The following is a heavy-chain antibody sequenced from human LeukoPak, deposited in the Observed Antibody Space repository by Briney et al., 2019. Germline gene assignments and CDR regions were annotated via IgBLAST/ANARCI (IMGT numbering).Heavy chain of an antibody. J-gene: IGHJ4*02. V-gene: IGHV3-7*01. D-gene: IGHD2-2*01. CDR2: IKQDGSQQ. CDR3: SNGIYATSY. Sequence: GGSLRLSCSASGFNFTRYWMAWLRQAPGKGLEWMANIKQDGSQQYYLDSVKGRFTISRDNAENSLYLQMNDVRAEDTAIYYCSNGIYATSYWGQGTLVTASS. CDR1: GFNFTRYW.